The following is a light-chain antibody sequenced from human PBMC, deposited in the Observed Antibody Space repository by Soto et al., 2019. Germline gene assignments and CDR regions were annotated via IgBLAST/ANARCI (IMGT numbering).Light chain of an antibody. V-gene: IGLV2-14*01. J-gene: IGLJ3*02. CDR3: SSYTTSNTQV. CDR1: SSDVGTYNY. CDR2: DVS. Sequence: QAASVSGSPGQSITISCTGTSSDVGTYNYVSWYQHRPGKAPKLMIYDVSYRPSGVSNRFSGSKSANTASLTISGLQAEDEADYYCSSYTTSNTQVFGGGTKLTVL.